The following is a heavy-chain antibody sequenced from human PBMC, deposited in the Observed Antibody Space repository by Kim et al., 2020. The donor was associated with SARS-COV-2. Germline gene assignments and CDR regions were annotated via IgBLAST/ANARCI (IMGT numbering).Heavy chain of an antibody. J-gene: IGHJ5*02. CDR1: GFTFSSHV. CDR2: ISYEGSTQ. V-gene: IGHV3-30*03. Sequence: GGSLRLSCAASGFTFSSHVMHWVRQAPGKGLEWVALISYEGSTQRYTDSVKGRFTASRDNSKNILFMQRNSLRPEATAVYYCARNLVGDTDLGPWGQGTLVTVSS. CDR3: ARNLVGDTDLGP. D-gene: IGHD1-26*01.